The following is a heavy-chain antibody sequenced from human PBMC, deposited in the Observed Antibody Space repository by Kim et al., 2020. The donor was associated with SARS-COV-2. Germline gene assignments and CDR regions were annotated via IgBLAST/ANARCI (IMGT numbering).Heavy chain of an antibody. J-gene: IGHJ6*02. CDR1: GFTFNTYG. CDR3: VKDRLTYGSGSYPYLFNGLYV. D-gene: IGHD3-10*01. Sequence: GGSLRLSCSASGFTFNTYGLHWVRQAPGKGLEYVSSITSNGGSTYYTASVKGRFTISRDNSKNTLYLQMSGLRVEDTAVYYCVKDRLTYGSGSYPYLFNGLYVWGQGTTVTVSS. V-gene: IGHV3-64D*06. CDR2: ITSNGGST.